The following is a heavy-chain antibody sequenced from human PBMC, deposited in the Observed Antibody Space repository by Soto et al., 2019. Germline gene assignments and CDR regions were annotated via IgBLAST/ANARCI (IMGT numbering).Heavy chain of an antibody. V-gene: IGHV1-69*13. CDR2: IIPIFGTA. J-gene: IGHJ4*02. CDR1: GGTFSSYA. Sequence: VASVKVSCKASGGTFSSYAISWVRQAPGQGLEWMGGIIPIFGTANYAQKFQGRVTITADESTSTAYMELSSLRSEDTAVYYCARAGYYYGSGSYSFDYWGQGTLVTVSS. CDR3: ARAGYYYGSGSYSFDY. D-gene: IGHD3-10*01.